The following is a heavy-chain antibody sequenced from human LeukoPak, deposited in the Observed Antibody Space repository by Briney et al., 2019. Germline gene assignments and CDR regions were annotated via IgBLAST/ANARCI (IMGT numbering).Heavy chain of an antibody. CDR1: GFTFSSYS. V-gene: IGHV3-21*01. J-gene: IGHJ4*02. CDR3: ATEAVAGREGFDY. Sequence: GGSLRLSCAASGFTFSSYSMNWVRQAPGKGLEWVSSISSSSSYIYYADSVKGRFTISRDNAKNSLYLQMNSLRAEDTAVYYCATEAVAGREGFDYWGQGTLVTVSS. D-gene: IGHD6-19*01. CDR2: ISSSSSYI.